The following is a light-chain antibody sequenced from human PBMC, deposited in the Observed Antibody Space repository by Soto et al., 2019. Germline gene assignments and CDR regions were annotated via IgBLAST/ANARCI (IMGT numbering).Light chain of an antibody. CDR1: QSVSSN. Sequence: IAITQSPATLSVSPGERATLSCRASQSVSSNLAWYQQKPGQAPRLLIYGASTRATGIPARFSGSGSGTEFTLTFSSLQSEDFAFYYWQHYNIWTLWTLGQVTKV. CDR3: QHYNIWTLWT. CDR2: GAS. V-gene: IGKV3-15*01. J-gene: IGKJ1*01.